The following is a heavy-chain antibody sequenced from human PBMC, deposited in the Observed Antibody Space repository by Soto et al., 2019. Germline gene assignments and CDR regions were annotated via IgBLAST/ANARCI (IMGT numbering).Heavy chain of an antibody. CDR3: ARSVGDYYYGMDV. V-gene: IGHV4-39*01. CDR2: FYYSGST. Sequence: SETLSLTCTVSGASITSTSYHWGWIRQPPGKGLEWIGNFYYSGSTYYNPSLRSRVTISVDASKNQFSVKVSSVTATDTAVYNCARSVGDYYYGMDVWGQGTTVTVSS. J-gene: IGHJ6*02. CDR1: GASITSTSYH. D-gene: IGHD1-26*01.